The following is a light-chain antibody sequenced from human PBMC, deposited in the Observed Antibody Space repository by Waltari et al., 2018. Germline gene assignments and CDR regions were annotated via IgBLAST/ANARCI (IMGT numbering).Light chain of an antibody. CDR3: QNHERLPAM. CDR2: AAS. V-gene: IGKV3-20*01. Sequence: IVLTQSPGPLSLSPGERATLSCRASQSISRYLAWYQQKPGQAPRLLIYAASSRATGIPDRFSGSGSGTDFSLTISRLEPEDFAVYYCQNHERLPAMFGQGTKVEIK. J-gene: IGKJ1*01. CDR1: QSISRY.